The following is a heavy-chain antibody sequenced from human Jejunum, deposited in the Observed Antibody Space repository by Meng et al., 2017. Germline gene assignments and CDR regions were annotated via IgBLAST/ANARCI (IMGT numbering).Heavy chain of an antibody. CDR3: ARDGHHYYGLDV. J-gene: IGHJ6*02. V-gene: IGHV3-48*03. Sequence: GESLKISCAASGFNFSSYEMNWVRQAPGKGLEWVSYISNGGSKIYYTDSVKGRFTISRDDAKNSLYLQMNSLRAEDTAAYYCARDGHHYYGLDVWGQGTMVTVSS. CDR1: GFNFSSYE. CDR2: ISNGGSKI.